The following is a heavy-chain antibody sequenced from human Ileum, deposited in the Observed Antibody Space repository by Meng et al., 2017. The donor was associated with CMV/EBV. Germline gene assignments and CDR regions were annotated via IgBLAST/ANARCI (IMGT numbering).Heavy chain of an antibody. CDR1: GYTFTSYF. CDR3: ARDPGPIVGAGSVFDY. CDR2: IDPSGGTT. V-gene: IGHV1-46*01. D-gene: IGHD1-26*01. J-gene: IGHJ4*02. Sequence: GYTFTSYFMHWVRQAPGQGLEWMGVIDPSGGTTSYAQKFQDRVTMTRDTSTSTVYMELSSLRSEDTAVYYCARDPGPIVGAGSVFDYWGQGTLVTVSS.